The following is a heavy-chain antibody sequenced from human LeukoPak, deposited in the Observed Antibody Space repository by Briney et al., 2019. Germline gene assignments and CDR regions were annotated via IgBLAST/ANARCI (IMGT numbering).Heavy chain of an antibody. CDR2: ISNSDSTV. V-gene: IGHV3-48*03. CDR1: EFTFSSYE. J-gene: IGHJ6*02. CDR3: ARVEDDYGDYYYGMDV. Sequence: PGGALRLSCAASEFTFSSYEMNWLGQAPGKGVDWVSYISNSDSTVPYADSVKGRFTISRDNAQNSLYLQMSSLRAEDTAVYYCARVEDDYGDYYYGMDVWGQGTTVTVSS. D-gene: IGHD4-17*01.